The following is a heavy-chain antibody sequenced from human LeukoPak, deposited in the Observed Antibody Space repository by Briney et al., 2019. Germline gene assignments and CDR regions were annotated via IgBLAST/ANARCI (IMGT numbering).Heavy chain of an antibody. CDR3: AKEPLIAAAGSYFDY. CDR1: GGSISSYY. V-gene: IGHV4-59*12. D-gene: IGHD6-13*01. J-gene: IGHJ4*02. CDR2: IYYSGST. Sequence: SETLSLTCTVSGGSISSYYWSWIRQPPGKGLEWIGYIYYSGSTNYNPPLKSRVTISVDTSKNQFSLKLSSVTAADTAVYYCAKEPLIAAAGSYFDYWGQGTLVTVSS.